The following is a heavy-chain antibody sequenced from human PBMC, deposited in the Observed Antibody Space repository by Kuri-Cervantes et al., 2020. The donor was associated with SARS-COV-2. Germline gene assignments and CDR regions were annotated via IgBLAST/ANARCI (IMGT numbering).Heavy chain of an antibody. CDR1: GFTFSSYG. CDR3: AKDPPPAGY. CDR2: IWYDGSNK. J-gene: IGHJ4*02. Sequence: GESLKISCAASGFTFSSYGMHWVRQAPGKGLEWVAFIWYDGSNKYYADSVKGRFTISRDNSKNTLYLQMNSLRAEDTAVYHCAKDPPPAGYWGQGTLVTVSS. V-gene: IGHV3-30*02.